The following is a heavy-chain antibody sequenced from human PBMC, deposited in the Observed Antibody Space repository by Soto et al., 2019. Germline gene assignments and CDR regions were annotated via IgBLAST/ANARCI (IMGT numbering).Heavy chain of an antibody. V-gene: IGHV1-69*01. J-gene: IGHJ4*02. D-gene: IGHD3-22*01. Sequence: QVQLVQSGAEVKKPGSSVTVSCKASGGPFSSYAISWVRQAPGQGLEWMGGILPIFGTAHYAQKFQGRVTITADESTSTAYMELSSLRSEDTAVYYCARDRDPYYYDSSGYYYRHDYWGQGTLVTVSS. CDR1: GGPFSSYA. CDR3: ARDRDPYYYDSSGYYYRHDY. CDR2: ILPIFGTA.